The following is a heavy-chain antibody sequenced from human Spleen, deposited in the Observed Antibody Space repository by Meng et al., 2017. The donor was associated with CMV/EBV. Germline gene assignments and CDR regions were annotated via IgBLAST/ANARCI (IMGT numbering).Heavy chain of an antibody. V-gene: IGHV4-4*02. CDR3: ARVSSPGGLKLLGWFDP. Sequence: DSIISSHWWSWVRQPPGKVLEWIGEMYHTGNSDYNPSLKSRVTISIDKSKNQYHLTLTSVTAADTAVYYCARVSSPGGLKLLGWFDPWGQGALVTVSS. J-gene: IGHJ5*02. CDR1: DSIISSHW. D-gene: IGHD6-6*01. CDR2: MYHTGNS.